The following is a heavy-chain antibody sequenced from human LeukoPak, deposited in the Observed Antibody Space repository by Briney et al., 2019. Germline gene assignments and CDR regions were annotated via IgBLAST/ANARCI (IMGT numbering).Heavy chain of an antibody. J-gene: IGHJ4*02. Sequence: GGSLRLSCAASGFTFSYYYMGWVRQAPGKGLEWVSAISGSGGSTHYADSVKGRFTISRDNSKNTLYLQMNSLRAEDTAVYYCAKDQTSGSYYWGQGTLVTVSS. CDR1: GFTFSYYY. V-gene: IGHV3-23*01. CDR3: AKDQTSGSYY. D-gene: IGHD1-26*01. CDR2: ISGSGGST.